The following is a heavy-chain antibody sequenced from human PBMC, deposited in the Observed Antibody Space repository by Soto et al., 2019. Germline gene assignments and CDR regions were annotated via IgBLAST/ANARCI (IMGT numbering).Heavy chain of an antibody. CDR2: ISWDGGST. CDR1: GFTFDDYA. J-gene: IGHJ4*02. D-gene: IGHD6-19*01. V-gene: IGHV3-43D*04. Sequence: LRLSCAASGFTFDDYAMHWVRQAPGKGLEWVSLISWDGGSTYYADSVKGRFTISRDNSKNSLYLQMNSLRAEDTALYYCAYSSGFGLHYWGQGTLVTVSS. CDR3: AYSSGFGLHY.